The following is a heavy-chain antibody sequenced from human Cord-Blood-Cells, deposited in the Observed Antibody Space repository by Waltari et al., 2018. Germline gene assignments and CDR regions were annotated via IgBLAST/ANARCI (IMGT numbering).Heavy chain of an antibody. CDR1: GFTFSSYA. D-gene: IGHD3-10*01. V-gene: IGHV3-30-3*01. Sequence: QVQLVESGGGVVQPGRSLRLSCAASGFTFSSYAMHWVRQAPGKGLEWVAVISYDGSNKYYADSVKGRFTISRDNSKNTLYLQMNSLRAEDTAVYYCARDPYGSGSYYNYYYYGMDVWGQGTTVTVSS. CDR3: ARDPYGSGSYYNYYYYGMDV. J-gene: IGHJ6*02. CDR2: ISYDGSNK.